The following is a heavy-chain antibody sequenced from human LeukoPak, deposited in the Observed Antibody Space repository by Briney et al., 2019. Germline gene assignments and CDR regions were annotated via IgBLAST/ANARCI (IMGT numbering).Heavy chain of an antibody. CDR3: ARDLAVTTFAY. V-gene: IGHV3-21*01. CDR2: TSSSSSYI. J-gene: IGHJ4*02. CDR1: GFTFSSYS. Sequence: GGSLRLSCAASGFTFSSYSMNWVRQAPGKGLEWVSSTSSSSSYIYYANSVKGRFTISRDNAKNSLYLQMNSLRAEDTAVYYCARDLAVTTFAYWGQGSLVTVCS. D-gene: IGHD4-17*01.